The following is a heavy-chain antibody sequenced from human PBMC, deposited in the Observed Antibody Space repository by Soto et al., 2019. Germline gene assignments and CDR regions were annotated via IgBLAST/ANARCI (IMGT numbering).Heavy chain of an antibody. CDR3: TTVRIVYSGSWYYCFDF. D-gene: IGHD6-13*01. J-gene: IGHJ4*02. CDR1: GFTFSNYG. V-gene: IGHV3-23*01. Sequence: EVQLLESGGGLVQPGGSLRLSCAASGFTFSNYGMGWVRQAPGKGLEWVSSISGSGGSAYYTDSVKGRFTISRENSTNTLDLHMSTLTAEDTAIYYCTTVRIVYSGSWYYCFDFWGQGTLVSVSS. CDR2: ISGSGGSA.